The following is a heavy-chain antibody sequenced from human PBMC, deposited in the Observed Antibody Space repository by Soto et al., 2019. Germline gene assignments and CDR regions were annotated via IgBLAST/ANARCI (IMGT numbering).Heavy chain of an antibody. CDR2: IYYSGST. V-gene: IGHV4-39*07. J-gene: IGHJ5*02. CDR3: ARVVEVCSSTSCYIRFDP. Sequence: PSETLSLTCTVSGGSISSSSYYWGWIRQPPGKGLEWIGSIYYSGSTYYNPSLKSRVTISVDTSKNQFSLELSRLRSDDTAVYYCARVVEVCSSTSCYIRFDPWGQGTLVTVSS. D-gene: IGHD2-2*02. CDR1: GGSISSSSYY.